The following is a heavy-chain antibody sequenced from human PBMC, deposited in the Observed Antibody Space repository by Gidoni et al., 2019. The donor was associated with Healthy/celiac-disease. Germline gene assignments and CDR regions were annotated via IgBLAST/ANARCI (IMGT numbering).Heavy chain of an antibody. CDR2: IYYSGST. V-gene: IGHV4-39*01. J-gene: IGHJ4*02. Sequence: QLQLQESGPGLVKPSETLSLTCTVSGGSISSSSYYWGWIRQPPGKGLEWIGSIYYSGSTYYNPSLKSRVTISVDTSKNQFSLKLSSVTAADTAVYYCARGIRPRGSSFLDYWGQGTLVTVSS. CDR1: GGSISSSSYY. D-gene: IGHD1-1*01. CDR3: ARGIRPRGSSFLDY.